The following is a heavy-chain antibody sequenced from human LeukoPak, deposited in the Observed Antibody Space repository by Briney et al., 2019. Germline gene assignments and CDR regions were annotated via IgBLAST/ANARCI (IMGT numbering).Heavy chain of an antibody. V-gene: IGHV3-21*01. CDR2: ISSSSSYI. CDR1: GFTFSSYS. J-gene: IGHJ3*02. CDR3: ARDSIFXXXAFDI. Sequence: PGGSLRLSCAASGFTFSSYSMNWVRQAPGKGLEWVSSISSSSSYIYYADSVKGRFTISRDNAKNSLYLQMNSLRAEDTAVYYCARDSIFXXXAFDIWGQGTMVTVSS.